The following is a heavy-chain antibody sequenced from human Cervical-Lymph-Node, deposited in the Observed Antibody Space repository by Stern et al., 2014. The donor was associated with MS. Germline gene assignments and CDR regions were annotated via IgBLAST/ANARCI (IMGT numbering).Heavy chain of an antibody. Sequence: VQLVESGGGLVKPGESLRLSCAASGFTFTAHYMSWVRQAPGQGLEWVSYISRSGDTIYDADSVKGRFTISRDIVKNSLYLQMNSLRAEDAALYYCARGGSAYYYGMDVWGQGTAVTVSS. V-gene: IGHV3-11*01. CDR2: ISRSGDTI. J-gene: IGHJ6*02. CDR3: ARGGSAYYYGMDV. CDR1: GFTFTAHY.